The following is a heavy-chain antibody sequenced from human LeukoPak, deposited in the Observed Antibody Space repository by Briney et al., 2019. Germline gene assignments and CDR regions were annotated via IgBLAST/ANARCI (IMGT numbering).Heavy chain of an antibody. CDR2: ISSSSSSI. D-gene: IGHD4-11*01. CDR3: ARGPYTDY. J-gene: IGHJ4*02. CDR1: GFTFSSYS. Sequence: GGSLRLSCAASGFTFSSYSMNWVRQAPGKGLDWISSISSSSSSIYYADSVKGRFTISRDNAKNSLSLQMNSLRAEDTAVYYCARGPYTDYWGQGTLVTVSS. V-gene: IGHV3-21*01.